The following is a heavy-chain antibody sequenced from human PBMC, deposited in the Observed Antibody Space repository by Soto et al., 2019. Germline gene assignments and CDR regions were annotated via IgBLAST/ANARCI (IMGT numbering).Heavy chain of an antibody. J-gene: IGHJ5*02. CDR2: IYWNDNK. V-gene: IGHV2-5*01. CDR1: GFSLTTSGVG. CDR3: ARIEQFWLPIRFDP. D-gene: IGHD3-9*01. Sequence: SGPTLVNPTQTLTLTCTFSGFSLTTSGVGVGWIRQPPGKALEWLALIYWNDNKRYNASLKSRLTITKDTTENQVVLTMTNMDPVDTATYYCARIEQFWLPIRFDPWGQGTLVTVSS.